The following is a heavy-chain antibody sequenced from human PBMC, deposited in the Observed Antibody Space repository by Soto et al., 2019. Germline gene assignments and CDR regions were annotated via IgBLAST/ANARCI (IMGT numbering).Heavy chain of an antibody. Sequence: SETLSLTCTVSGGSISSGDYYWSWIRQPPGKGLEWIGYTYYSGSTYYNPSLKSRVTISVDTSKNQFSLKLSSVTAADTAVYYCARSSPCGGDCYWRGINWFDPWGQGTLVTVSS. D-gene: IGHD2-21*02. CDR1: GGSISSGDYY. V-gene: IGHV4-30-4*01. J-gene: IGHJ5*02. CDR2: TYYSGST. CDR3: ARSSPCGGDCYWRGINWFDP.